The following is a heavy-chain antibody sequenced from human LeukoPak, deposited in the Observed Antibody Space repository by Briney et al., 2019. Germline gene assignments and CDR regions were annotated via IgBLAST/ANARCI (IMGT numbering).Heavy chain of an antibody. V-gene: IGHV4-4*07. CDR1: GGSISSYY. Sequence: SETLSLTCTVSGGSISSYYWSWIRQPAGKGLEWIGRIYTSGSTNYNPSLKSRVTMSVDTSKNQFSLKLSSVTAADTAVYYCARERPGGVISSSRTFDYWGQGTLVTVSS. CDR2: IYTSGST. D-gene: IGHD6-13*01. CDR3: ARERPGGVISSSRTFDY. J-gene: IGHJ4*02.